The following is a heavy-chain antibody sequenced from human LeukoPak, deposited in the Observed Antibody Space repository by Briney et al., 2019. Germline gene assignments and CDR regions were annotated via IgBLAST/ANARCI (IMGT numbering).Heavy chain of an antibody. CDR3: ARKGLLGSGKPWFDP. D-gene: IGHD5-12*01. Sequence: ASVKVSCKASGYTFTSWEINWVRQASGQGLEWMGWMNPNSGNTASAQKFQGRVTMTTNTSISTAYMELTGLRSEDTAMYFCARKGLLGSGKPWFDPWGQGTLVTVSS. CDR2: MNPNSGNT. CDR1: GYTFTSWE. V-gene: IGHV1-8*01. J-gene: IGHJ5*02.